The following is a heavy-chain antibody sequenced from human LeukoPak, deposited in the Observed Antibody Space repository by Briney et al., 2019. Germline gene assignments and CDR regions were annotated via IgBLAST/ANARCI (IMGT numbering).Heavy chain of an antibody. J-gene: IGHJ4*02. CDR1: GFSFRSYW. V-gene: IGHV3-74*03. Sequence: GGSLRLSCAATGFSFRSYWMNWVRQAPGKGLVWVSRINSDGSSITYADSVKGRFTISRDNAKNTLYLQMNSLRVEDTAVYYCAREGRVSGYDFDCWGQGTLVTVSS. CDR2: INSDGSSI. D-gene: IGHD5-12*01. CDR3: AREGRVSGYDFDC.